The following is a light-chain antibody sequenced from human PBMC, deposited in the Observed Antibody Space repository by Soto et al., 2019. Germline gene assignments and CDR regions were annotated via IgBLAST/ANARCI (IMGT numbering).Light chain of an antibody. J-gene: IGKJ4*01. Sequence: DIQLTQSPSSVSSSVGDRVSITCRASQDIGEWLAWYQQNPGKAPKLLVYAASSLQRGVPSRFSGSGSGTDFTLTISSLQPEDFATYYCQQGYSFPVTFGGGTKVDIK. CDR2: AAS. CDR3: QQGYSFPVT. V-gene: IGKV1-12*01. CDR1: QDIGEW.